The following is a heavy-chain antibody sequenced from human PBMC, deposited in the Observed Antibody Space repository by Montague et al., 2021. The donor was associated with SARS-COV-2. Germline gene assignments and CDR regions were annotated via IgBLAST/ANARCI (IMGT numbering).Heavy chain of an antibody. CDR2: ISSSSSYI. Sequence: SLRLSCAASGFTFSSYSMNWVRQAPGKGLEWVSSISSSSSYIYYADSVKGRFTISRDNAKNSLYLQMNSLRAEDTAVYYCAGDRGGSHPLDYWGQGTLVTVSS. V-gene: IGHV3-21*01. D-gene: IGHD1-26*01. CDR1: GFTFSSYS. CDR3: AGDRGGSHPLDY. J-gene: IGHJ4*02.